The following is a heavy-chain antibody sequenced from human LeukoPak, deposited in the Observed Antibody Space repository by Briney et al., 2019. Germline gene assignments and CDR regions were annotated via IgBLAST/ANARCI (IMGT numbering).Heavy chain of an antibody. D-gene: IGHD4-17*01. J-gene: IGHJ5*02. CDR3: AKDLASTVTNSWFDP. CDR2: ISGDGGST. CDR1: GFNFDDYA. Sequence: GGSLRLSCAASGFNFDDYAMHWVRQAPGRGLEWLSLISGDGGSTYYADSVKGRFTISRDNSKNTLYLQMNSLRAEDTAVYYCAKDLASTVTNSWFDPWGQGTLVTVSS. V-gene: IGHV3-43*02.